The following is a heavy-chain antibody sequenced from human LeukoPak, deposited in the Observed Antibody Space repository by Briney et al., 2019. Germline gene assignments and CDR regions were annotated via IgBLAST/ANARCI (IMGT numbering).Heavy chain of an antibody. Sequence: GGSLRLSCSASGFTFTTYGMNWVRQAPGKGLEWVSATSSSDAGTYHADSVRGRFTISRDNSKNTLYLQMNSLRVEDAAVYYCARAPVTSCRGAYCYPFDYWGQGTLVTVSS. J-gene: IGHJ4*02. V-gene: IGHV3-23*01. D-gene: IGHD2-21*01. CDR1: GFTFTTYG. CDR3: ARAPVTSCRGAYCYPFDY. CDR2: TSSSDAGT.